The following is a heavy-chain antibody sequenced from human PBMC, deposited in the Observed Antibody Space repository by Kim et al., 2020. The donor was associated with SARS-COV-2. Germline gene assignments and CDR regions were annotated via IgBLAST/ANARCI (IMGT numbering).Heavy chain of an antibody. CDR3: ARDYSMVRGQEEGSDI. CDR2: INHSGST. D-gene: IGHD3-10*01. J-gene: IGHJ3*02. CDR1: GGSFRGYY. Sequence: SETLSLTCAVYGGSFRGYYWSWIRQPPEKGLEWIGEINHSGSTNYNPSLKSRVTMSVDTSKSQFSLKLSSVTAADTAVYYCARDYSMVRGQEEGSDIWGRGTMVTVSS. V-gene: IGHV4-34*01.